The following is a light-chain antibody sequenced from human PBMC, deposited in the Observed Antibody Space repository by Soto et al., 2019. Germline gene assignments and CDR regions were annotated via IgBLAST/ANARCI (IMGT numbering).Light chain of an antibody. V-gene: IGKV3-15*01. CDR3: QQYDNWPRT. Sequence: EKVMTQSPATLSVSPGARATLSCRASQSVRSNVDWYQQKPGQPPRLLIYDASTRAAGIPSRFSGSGSGTEFTLTISSLKAEDFAVYYCQQYDNWPRTFGQGTRVDFK. CDR1: QSVRSN. J-gene: IGKJ1*01. CDR2: DAS.